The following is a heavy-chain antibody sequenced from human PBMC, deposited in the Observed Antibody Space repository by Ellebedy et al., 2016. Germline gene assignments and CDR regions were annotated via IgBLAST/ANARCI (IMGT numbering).Heavy chain of an antibody. V-gene: IGHV7-4-1*02. Sequence: ASVKVSCKASGDTLISYAISWVRQAPGQGLEWMGWIDTNTAMPAYAQGFTGRFVYSLDTSVSTSYLQISGLTTEDTAVYYCARAGSGSLDGFDIWGQGTRVIVSS. J-gene: IGHJ3*02. CDR1: GDTLISYA. D-gene: IGHD3-10*01. CDR2: IDTNTAMP. CDR3: ARAGSGSLDGFDI.